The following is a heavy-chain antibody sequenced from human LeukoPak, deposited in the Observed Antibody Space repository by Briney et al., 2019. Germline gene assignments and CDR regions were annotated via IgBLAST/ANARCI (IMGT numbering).Heavy chain of an antibody. V-gene: IGHV4-39*01. CDR2: IYYSGST. Sequence: SETLSLTCTVSGGSISSSDYYWGWIRQPPGKGLGWIGCIYYSGSTYYNPSLRSRVTISVDTSKNQFSLKLSSVTAADTAVYYCARHYYYDSSGYYYVANWFDPWGREPWSPSPQ. CDR1: GGSISSSDYY. CDR3: ARHYYYDSSGYYYVANWFDP. D-gene: IGHD3-22*01. J-gene: IGHJ5*02.